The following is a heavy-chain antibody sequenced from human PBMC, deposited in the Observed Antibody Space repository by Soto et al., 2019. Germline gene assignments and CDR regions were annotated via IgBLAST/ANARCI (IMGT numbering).Heavy chain of an antibody. V-gene: IGHV4-4*07. Sequence: PSETLSLTCTVSGGSISNYFCSWIRQPAGKGLEWIGCIDNSGSTNYNPSLKSRITMSADTSRNQFSLKLNSVTAADTAVYYCARGGQDFWSGPFDYWGQGALVTVSS. J-gene: IGHJ4*02. D-gene: IGHD3-3*01. CDR3: ARGGQDFWSGPFDY. CDR2: IDNSGST. CDR1: GGSISNYF.